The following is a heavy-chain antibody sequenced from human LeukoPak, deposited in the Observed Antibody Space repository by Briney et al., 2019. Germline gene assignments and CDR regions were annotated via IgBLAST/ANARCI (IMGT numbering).Heavy chain of an antibody. CDR2: ISSSSSYI. CDR3: ARDGTRAAAAGFDY. D-gene: IGHD6-25*01. J-gene: IGHJ4*02. Sequence: GGSLRLSCAASGFTFSSYSMNWVRQAPGKGLEWVSSISSSSSYIYCADSVKGRFTISRDNAKNSLYLQTNSLRAEDTAVYYCARDGTRAAAAGFDYWGRGTLVTVSS. V-gene: IGHV3-21*01. CDR1: GFTFSSYS.